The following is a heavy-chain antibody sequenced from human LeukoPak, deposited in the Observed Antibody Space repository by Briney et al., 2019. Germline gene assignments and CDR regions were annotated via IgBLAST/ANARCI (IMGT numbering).Heavy chain of an antibody. V-gene: IGHV3-21*01. CDR3: ARGGRVRGVIRAPGAAPDY. J-gene: IGHJ4*02. D-gene: IGHD3-10*01. Sequence: GGSLRLSCAASGFTFSSYSMNWVRQAPGKGLEWVSSISSSSSYIYYADSVKGRFTISRDNARNSLYLQMNSLRAEDTAVYYCARGGRVRGVIRAPGAAPDYWGQGTLVTVSS. CDR1: GFTFSSYS. CDR2: ISSSSSYI.